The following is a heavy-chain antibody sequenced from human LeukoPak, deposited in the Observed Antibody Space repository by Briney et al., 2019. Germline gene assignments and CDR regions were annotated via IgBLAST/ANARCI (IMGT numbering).Heavy chain of an antibody. CDR3: ARAAVGAAGGYYFDY. CDR1: GGSFSGYY. CDR2: INHSGST. D-gene: IGHD1-26*01. J-gene: IGHJ4*02. V-gene: IGHV4-34*01. Sequence: SETLSLTCAVYGGSFSGYYWSWIRQPPGKGLEWIGEINHSGSTNYNPSLKSRVTISVDRSKNQFSLKLSSVTAADTAVYYCARAAVGAAGGYYFDYWGQGTLVTVSS.